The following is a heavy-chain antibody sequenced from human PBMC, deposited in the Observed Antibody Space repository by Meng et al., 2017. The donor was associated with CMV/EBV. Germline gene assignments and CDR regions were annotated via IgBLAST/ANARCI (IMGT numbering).Heavy chain of an antibody. CDR3: ARGWGVLRFLEWVDESGWFDP. J-gene: IGHJ5*02. CDR2: IRYDGSNK. D-gene: IGHD3-3*01. V-gene: IGHV3-30*02. Sequence: GGSLRLSCAASGFTFSSYGMHWVRQAPGKGLEWVAFIRYDGSNKYYADSVKGRFTISRDNSKNTLYLQMNSLRAEDTAVYYCARGWGVLRFLEWVDESGWFDPWGQGTLVTVSS. CDR1: GFTFSSYG.